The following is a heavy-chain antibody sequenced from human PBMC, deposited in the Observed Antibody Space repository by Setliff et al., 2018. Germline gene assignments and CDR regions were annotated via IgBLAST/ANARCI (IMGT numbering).Heavy chain of an antibody. Sequence: GASVKVSCKASGGTFRSYGISWVRQAPGQGLEWMGGIIPNFGTTSYAQKFQGRVTITTDESTNTAYMELSGLRSDDTAVFYCAREVVVVKSAINYYYYMDVWGKGTTVTVS. CDR1: GGTFRSYG. D-gene: IGHD2-2*01. CDR3: AREVVVVKSAINYYYYMDV. J-gene: IGHJ6*03. V-gene: IGHV1-69*05. CDR2: IIPNFGTT.